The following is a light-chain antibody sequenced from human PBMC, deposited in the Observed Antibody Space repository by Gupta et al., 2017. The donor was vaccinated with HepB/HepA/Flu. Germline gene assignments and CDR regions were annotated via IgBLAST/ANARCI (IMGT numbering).Light chain of an antibody. V-gene: IGLV2-8*01. CDR2: EVS. Sequence: QSALTQPPSASGSPGQSVTISCTGTSSDVGGYSYVSWYQQHPGKAPKVMIYEVSKRPSGVPDRFSGSKSGNTASLTVSGLQAEDEADYYCSSYAGSNNLVVFGGVTKLTVL. J-gene: IGLJ2*01. CDR1: SSDVGGYSY. CDR3: SSYAGSNNLVV.